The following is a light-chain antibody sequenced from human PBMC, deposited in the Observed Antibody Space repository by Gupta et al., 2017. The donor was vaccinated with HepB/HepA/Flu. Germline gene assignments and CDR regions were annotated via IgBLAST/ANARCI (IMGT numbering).Light chain of an antibody. CDR2: EVT. V-gene: IGLV2-23*02. CDR3: CSYTTNIIWL. J-gene: IGLJ3*02. Sequence: QAAPTQSASVSGSPGQSVPLSCTGNSSDVGFYNPVSWYQQHPGKAPKLIIYEVTKRPLGVSDRFSGSQSGNTASLTISGLQAADEAHSFCCSYTTNIIWLLGGGTKLSVL. CDR1: SSDVGFYNP.